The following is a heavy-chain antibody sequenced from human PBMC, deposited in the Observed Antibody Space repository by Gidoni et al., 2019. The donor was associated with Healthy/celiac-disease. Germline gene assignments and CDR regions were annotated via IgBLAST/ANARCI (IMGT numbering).Heavy chain of an antibody. Sequence: EVQLVESGGGLVKPGGSLRLSCAASGFTFSSYSMNWVRQAPGKGLEWVSYISSSSSYIYYADSVKGRFTIARDNAKNSLYLQRNSLRAEDTAVYYCARDRQQQLDIEYFQHWGQGTLVTVSS. CDR2: ISSSSSYI. CDR3: ARDRQQQLDIEYFQH. CDR1: GFTFSSYS. J-gene: IGHJ1*01. D-gene: IGHD6-13*01. V-gene: IGHV3-21*01.